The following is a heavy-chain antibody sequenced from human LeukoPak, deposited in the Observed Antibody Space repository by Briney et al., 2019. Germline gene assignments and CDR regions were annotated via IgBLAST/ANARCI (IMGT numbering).Heavy chain of an antibody. CDR1: GGSISSSSYY. V-gene: IGHV4-39*01. CDR3: ARHAGYSSSSPLDY. Sequence: SETLSPTCTVSGGSISSSSYYWGWIRQPPGKGLEWIGSIYYSGSTYYNPSLKSRVTISVDTSKNQFSLKLSSVTAADTAVYYCARHAGYSSSSPLDYWGQGTLVTVSS. CDR2: IYYSGST. J-gene: IGHJ4*02. D-gene: IGHD6-13*01.